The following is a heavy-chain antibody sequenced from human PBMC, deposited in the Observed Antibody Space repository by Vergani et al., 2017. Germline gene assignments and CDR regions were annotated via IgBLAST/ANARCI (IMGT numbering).Heavy chain of an antibody. CDR3: ARSGYSSGWTHAFDI. V-gene: IGHV4-30-2*01. J-gene: IGHJ3*02. CDR2: IYHSGST. CDR1: GGSISSGGYS. D-gene: IGHD6-19*01. Sequence: QLQLQESGSGLVKPSQTLSLTCAVSGGSISSGGYSWSWIRQPPGKGLEWIGYIYHSGSTYYNPSLKSRVTMSVDTSKNQFSLKLSSVTAADTAVYYCARSGYSSGWTHAFDIWGQGTMVTVSS.